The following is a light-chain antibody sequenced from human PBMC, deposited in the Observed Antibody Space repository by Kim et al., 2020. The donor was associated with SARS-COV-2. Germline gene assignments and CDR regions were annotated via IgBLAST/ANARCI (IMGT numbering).Light chain of an antibody. J-gene: IGKJ1*01. Sequence: DIQMTQSPSTLSASVGERVTITCRASQTISSWLAWYQQKPGKAPKVLIYKASNLESGVPSRFSGSGSGTEFTLTISSLQPDDSATYYCQQYNSNSPAWTFGQGTKVEIK. CDR1: QTISSW. CDR2: KAS. V-gene: IGKV1-5*03. CDR3: QQYNSNSPAWT.